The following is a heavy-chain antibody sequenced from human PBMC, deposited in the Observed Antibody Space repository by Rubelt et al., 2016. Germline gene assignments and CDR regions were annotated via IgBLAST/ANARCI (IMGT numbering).Heavy chain of an antibody. Sequence: QLVESGGGLVQPGRSLRLSCAASGFTFDDYAMHWVRRVPGKGLEWVAGIKWNSGSIGYGDSVKGRFNIPRDNAKNSLYRQMNSLRAEDTALYYCAKDIATSSHYALDVWGQGTTVTVSS. CDR2: IKWNSGSI. CDR3: AKDIATSSHYALDV. J-gene: IGHJ6*02. D-gene: IGHD6-6*01. CDR1: GFTFDDYA. V-gene: IGHV3-9*01.